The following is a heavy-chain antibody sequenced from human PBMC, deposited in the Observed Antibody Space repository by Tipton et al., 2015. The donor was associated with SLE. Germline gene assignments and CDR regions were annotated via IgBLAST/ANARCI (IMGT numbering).Heavy chain of an antibody. D-gene: IGHD3-3*01. CDR2: ISSAATTL. J-gene: IGHJ5*02. Sequence: EASGFTFSDHYMTWIRQAPGRGLEWVSYISSAATTLFYADSVKGRFTISRDNAKNSLFLQMDSLRDEDTAVYYCARGRLRFLEWLSPPNPWGQGTLVTVSS. CDR3: ARGRLRFLEWLSPPNP. CDR1: GFTFSDHY. V-gene: IGHV3-11*01.